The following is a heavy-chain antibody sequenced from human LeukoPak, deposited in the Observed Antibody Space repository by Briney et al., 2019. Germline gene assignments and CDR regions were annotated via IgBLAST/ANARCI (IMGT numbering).Heavy chain of an antibody. V-gene: IGHV3-48*03. J-gene: IGHJ4*02. D-gene: IGHD3-10*01. CDR3: ARDLEGGSGSPLDY. CDR1: GFTFSSYE. CDR2: ISSSGSTI. Sequence: PGGSLRLSCAASGFTFSSYEMNWVRQAPGKGLEWVSYISSSGSTIYYADSVKGRFTISRDNAKNSLYLQMNSLRAEDTAVYYCARDLEGGSGSPLDYWGQGTLVTVSS.